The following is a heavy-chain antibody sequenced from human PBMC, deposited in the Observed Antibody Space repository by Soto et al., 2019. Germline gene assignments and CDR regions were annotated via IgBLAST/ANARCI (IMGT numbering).Heavy chain of an antibody. Sequence: GASVKVSCKASGYIFTSYGFSWVRQAPGQGLEWVGWINAYNGNTNYAQRFQGRVTVTTDTSTSTAYMELRNLRSDDTAVYDCARDIDYNIDDWGLGTLVSVAS. J-gene: IGHJ4*02. CDR1: GYIFTSYG. CDR3: ARDIDYNIDD. D-gene: IGHD4-4*01. V-gene: IGHV1-18*01. CDR2: INAYNGNT.